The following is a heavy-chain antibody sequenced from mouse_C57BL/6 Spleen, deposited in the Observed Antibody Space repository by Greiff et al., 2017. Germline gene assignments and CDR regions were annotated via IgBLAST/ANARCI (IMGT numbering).Heavy chain of an antibody. CDR1: GYTFTSYW. D-gene: IGHD1-1*01. CDR3: AKQDYGSSYVRAMDY. J-gene: IGHJ4*01. CDR2: IDPSDSYT. V-gene: IGHV1-50*01. Sequence: VKQSCKASGYTFTSYWMQWVKQRPGQGLEWIGEIDPSDSYTNYNQKFKGKATLTVDTSSNTAYMTLSSLTSKDSAVYYCAKQDYGSSYVRAMDYWGQGTSGTVSS.